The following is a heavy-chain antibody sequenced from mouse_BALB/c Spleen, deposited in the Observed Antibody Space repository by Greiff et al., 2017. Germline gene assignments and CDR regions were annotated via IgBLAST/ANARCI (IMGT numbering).Heavy chain of an antibody. J-gene: IGHJ3*01. D-gene: IGHD1-1*01. V-gene: IGHV14-3*02. CDR3: ARYHYYGSSYWFAY. Sequence: EVQGVESGAELVKPGASVKLSCTASGFNIKDTYMHWVKQRPEQGLEWIGRIDPANGNTKYDPKFQGKASITADTSSNTAYLQLSSLTSEDTAVYYCARYHYYGSSYWFAYWGQGTLVTVSA. CDR2: IDPANGNT. CDR1: GFNIKDTY.